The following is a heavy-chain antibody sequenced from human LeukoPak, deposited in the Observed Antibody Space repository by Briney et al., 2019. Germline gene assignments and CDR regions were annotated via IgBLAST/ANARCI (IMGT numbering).Heavy chain of an antibody. Sequence: GGSLRLSCAASGITFSTSAMSWVRQAPGKGLEWVSAISGCGGSTYYADSVKGRFTISRDNSKSTLHLQMNSLRVDDTAVYYCAKLLRGTVVPFYDYWGQGTLVTVSS. CDR3: AKLLRGTVVPFYDY. V-gene: IGHV3-23*01. CDR2: ISGCGGST. CDR1: GITFSTSA. J-gene: IGHJ4*02. D-gene: IGHD3-10*01.